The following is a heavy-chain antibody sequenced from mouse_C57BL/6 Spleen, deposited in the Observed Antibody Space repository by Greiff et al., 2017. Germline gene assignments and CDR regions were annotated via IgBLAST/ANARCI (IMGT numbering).Heavy chain of an antibody. Sequence: QVHVKQSGAELVKPGASVKISCKASGYAFSSYWMNWVKQRPGKGLEWIGQIYPGDGDTNYNGKFKGKATLTADKSSSTAYMQLSSLTSEDSAVYFCARSHFEGAMDYWGQGTSVTVSS. V-gene: IGHV1-80*01. J-gene: IGHJ4*01. CDR2: IYPGDGDT. CDR3: ARSHFEGAMDY. CDR1: GYAFSSYW.